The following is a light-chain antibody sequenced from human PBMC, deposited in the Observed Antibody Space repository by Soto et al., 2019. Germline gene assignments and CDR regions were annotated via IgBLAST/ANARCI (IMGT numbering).Light chain of an antibody. CDR1: QSISGY. J-gene: IGKJ2*01. CDR2: TSS. CDR3: QQSCTTPYT. V-gene: IGKV1-39*01. Sequence: DIQMTQSPSYLSASVGDKVTLTCRASQSISGYLNWYHQKPGKAPAMVIHTSSTLQSGVPSRYRGTRSGTDFTLTISSLQPEDFGTFFCQQSCTTPYTFGQGTKVDIK.